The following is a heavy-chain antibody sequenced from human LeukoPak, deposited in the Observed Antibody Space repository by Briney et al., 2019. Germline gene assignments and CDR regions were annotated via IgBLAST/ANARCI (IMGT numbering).Heavy chain of an antibody. CDR3: ARDGGYHSSGPFDY. V-gene: IGHV3-33*01. J-gene: IGHJ4*02. D-gene: IGHD3-22*01. CDR2: IWYDGSDE. Sequence: GGSLRLSCAASGFTFSSHGMHWVRQAPGKGLEWVSIIWYDGSDEYYADSVKGRFTISRDNSRNTLYLQMNSLRAEDTAVYYCARDGGYHSSGPFDYWGQGTLVTVSS. CDR1: GFTFSSHG.